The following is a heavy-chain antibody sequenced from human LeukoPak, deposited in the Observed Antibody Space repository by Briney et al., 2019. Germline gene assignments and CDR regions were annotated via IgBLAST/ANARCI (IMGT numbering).Heavy chain of an antibody. CDR3: ARDRNYDILTGYYYYFDY. Sequence: GGSLRLSCAASGFTFSSNYMRWVRQAPGKGVEGGSVIYSGGSTYYADSVTGRFTISRDNSKNTLYLQMNSLRAEDTAVYYCARDRNYDILTGYYYYFDYWGQGTLVTVSS. CDR1: GFTFSSNY. J-gene: IGHJ4*02. D-gene: IGHD3-9*01. V-gene: IGHV3-66*02. CDR2: IYSGGST.